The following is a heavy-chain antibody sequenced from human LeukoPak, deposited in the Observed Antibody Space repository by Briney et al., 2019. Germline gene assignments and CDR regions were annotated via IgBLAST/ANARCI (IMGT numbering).Heavy chain of an antibody. CDR3: AREFIVVGATVGAFDI. CDR2: ICYSGST. V-gene: IGHV4-39*07. Sequence: SETLSLTCTVSGGSISSGGYYWGWIRQPPGKGLEWIGSICYSGSTYYNPSLKSRVTISVDTSKNQFSLKLSSVTAADTAVYYCAREFIVVGATVGAFDIWGQGTMVTVSS. J-gene: IGHJ3*02. CDR1: GGSISSGGYY. D-gene: IGHD1-26*01.